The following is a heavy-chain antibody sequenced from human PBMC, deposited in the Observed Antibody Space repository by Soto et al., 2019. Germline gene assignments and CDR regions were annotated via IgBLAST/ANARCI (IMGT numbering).Heavy chain of an antibody. D-gene: IGHD4-17*01. J-gene: IGHJ6*02. CDR2: IYYSGST. CDR3: ARLDYGYYYGMDV. Sequence: SETLSLTCTVSGGSISSGGYYWSWIRQHPGKGLEWIGYIYYSGSTYYNPSLKSRVTISVDTSKNQFSLKLGSVTAADTAVYYCARLDYGYYYGMDVWGQGTTVTVSS. CDR1: GGSISSGGYY. V-gene: IGHV4-31*03.